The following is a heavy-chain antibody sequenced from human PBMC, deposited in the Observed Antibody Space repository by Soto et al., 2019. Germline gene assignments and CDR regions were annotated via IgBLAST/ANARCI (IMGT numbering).Heavy chain of an antibody. CDR1: GYTFTSYD. D-gene: IGHD5-12*01. V-gene: IGHV1-8*01. CDR2: MNPNSGNT. J-gene: IGHJ5*02. CDR3: AGGCGLAGDWCAP. Sequence: VQLVQSGAEVKKPGASVKVSCKASGYTFTSYDINWVRQATGQGLEWMGWMNPNSGNTGYAQKFQGRVTMTSNSSSSKAYMKLLSITAEDTAVCDCAGGCGLAGDWCAPCGQGSPLTVSS.